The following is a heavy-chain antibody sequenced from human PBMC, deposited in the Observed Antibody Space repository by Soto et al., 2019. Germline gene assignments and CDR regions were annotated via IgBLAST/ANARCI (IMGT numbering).Heavy chain of an antibody. V-gene: IGHV1-8*01. CDR2: MNPNSGNT. D-gene: IGHD2-2*01. CDR1: GYTFTSYD. CDR3: ARADVVVPAAIDY. J-gene: IGHJ4*02. Sequence: ASVKVSCKASGYTFTSYDINWVRQATGQGLEWMGWMNPNSGNTGYAQKFQGRVTMTRNTSISTAYMELSSLRSEDTAVYYCARADVVVPAAIDYWGQGTLVTVSS.